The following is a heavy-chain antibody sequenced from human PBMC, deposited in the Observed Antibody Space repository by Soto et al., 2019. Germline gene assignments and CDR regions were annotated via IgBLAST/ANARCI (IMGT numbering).Heavy chain of an antibody. CDR1: GGSISSGGYY. D-gene: IGHD4-17*01. Sequence: SETLSLTCTVSGGSISSGGYYWSWIRQHPGKGLEWIGYIYYSGSTYYNPSLKSRVTTSVDTPKNQFSLKLNSVTAADTAVYYCARLVYGDSGPDSWGQGTLVTVSS. CDR2: IYYSGST. J-gene: IGHJ4*02. V-gene: IGHV4-31*03. CDR3: ARLVYGDSGPDS.